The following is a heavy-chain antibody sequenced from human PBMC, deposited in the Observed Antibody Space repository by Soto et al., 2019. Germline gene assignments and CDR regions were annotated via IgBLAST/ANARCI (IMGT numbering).Heavy chain of an antibody. CDR1: GFTFTSYA. CDR3: AKYRPETSRGLWYSSSWGSPDY. D-gene: IGHD6-13*01. V-gene: IGHV3-23*01. Sequence: EVQLLESGGGLVQPGGSLRLSCAASGFTFTSYAMSWVRQAPGKGLEWVSGISSSDGSTYYADSVKGRFTISRDNSKNTLYLQMNSLRAEDTAVYYCAKYRPETSRGLWYSSSWGSPDYWGQGTLVTVSS. CDR2: ISSSDGST. J-gene: IGHJ4*02.